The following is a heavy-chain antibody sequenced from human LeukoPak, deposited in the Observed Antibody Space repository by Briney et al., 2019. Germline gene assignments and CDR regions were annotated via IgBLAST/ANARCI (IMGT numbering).Heavy chain of an antibody. D-gene: IGHD5-18*01. CDR1: GLTLGDYG. CDR3: TTVISQPWLLFDH. V-gene: IGHV3-49*04. CDR2: IRKELYGGTT. Sequence: GGSLRLPCITSGLTLGDYGLAWVRQAPGKGLEWVAFIRKELYGGTTEYAASVKGRFTISRDDSKSVAYLQMDSLKTEDTAVYYCTTVISQPWLLFDHWGQGTLVTVSS. J-gene: IGHJ4*02.